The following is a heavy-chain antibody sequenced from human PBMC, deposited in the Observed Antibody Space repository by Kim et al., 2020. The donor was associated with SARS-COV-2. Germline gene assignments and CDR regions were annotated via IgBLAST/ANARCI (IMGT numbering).Heavy chain of an antibody. Sequence: GGSLRLSCAASGFTFSNAWMSWVRQAPGKGLEWVGRIKSKTDGGTTDYAAPVKGRFTISRDDSKNTLYLQMNSLKTEDTAVYYCTTPDGPYDYVWGSYRYTGSDAFDIWGQGTMVTVSS. V-gene: IGHV3-15*01. CDR3: TTPDGPYDYVWGSYRYTGSDAFDI. CDR1: GFTFSNAW. CDR2: IKSKTDGGTT. J-gene: IGHJ3*02. D-gene: IGHD3-16*02.